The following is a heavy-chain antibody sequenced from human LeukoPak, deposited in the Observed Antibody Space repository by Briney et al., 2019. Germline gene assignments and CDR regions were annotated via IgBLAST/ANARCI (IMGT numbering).Heavy chain of an antibody. CDR2: IYYSGST. Sequence: SETLSLTCTVSGGSISSYYWSWIRQPPGKGLEWIGYIYYSGSTNYNPSPKSRVTISVDTSKNQFSLKLSSVTAADTAVYYCARGPYYYDSSGYYLNWFDLWGQGTLVSVSS. CDR1: GGSISSYY. V-gene: IGHV4-59*08. CDR3: ARGPYYYDSSGYYLNWFDL. D-gene: IGHD3-22*01. J-gene: IGHJ5*01.